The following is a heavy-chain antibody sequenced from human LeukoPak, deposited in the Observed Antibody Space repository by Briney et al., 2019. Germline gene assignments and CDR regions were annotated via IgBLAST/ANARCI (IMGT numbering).Heavy chain of an antibody. D-gene: IGHD3-16*01. CDR1: GLSFGNYS. Sequence: PGGSLRLSCEVSGLSFGNYSMHWVRQAPGKGLVWVSRTNLHGTAVDYADSVKGRFIISRDNAKNTLFLQMNSLRVEATAVYYCASAYTYVRLGDHWGQGTLVTVSS. CDR2: TNLHGTAV. CDR3: ASAYTYVRLGDH. V-gene: IGHV3-74*01. J-gene: IGHJ4*02.